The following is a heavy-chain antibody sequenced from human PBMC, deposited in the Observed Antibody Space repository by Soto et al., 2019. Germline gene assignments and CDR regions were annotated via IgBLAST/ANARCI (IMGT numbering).Heavy chain of an antibody. D-gene: IGHD2-2*01. CDR3: ARRSSSTSYTQRILYYYYYYMDV. CDR2: IYYSGST. Sequence: SETLSLTCTVSGGSISSSSYYWGWIRQPPGKGLEWIGSIYYSGSTYYNPSLKSRVTISVDTSKNQFSLKLSSVTAADTAVYYCARRSSSTSYTQRILYYYYYYMDVWGKGTTVTVSS. CDR1: GGSISSSSYY. V-gene: IGHV4-39*01. J-gene: IGHJ6*03.